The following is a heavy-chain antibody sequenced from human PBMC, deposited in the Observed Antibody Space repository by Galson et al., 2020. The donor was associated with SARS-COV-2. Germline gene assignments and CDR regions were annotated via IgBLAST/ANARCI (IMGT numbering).Heavy chain of an antibody. V-gene: IGHV3-48*03. CDR1: GFTFSTYE. Sequence: GGSLRLSCAASGFTFSTYEMNWVRQAPGKGLEWVSYISTTGDIIYYADSVKGRFTISRDNAKKSLYLQMSSLRAEDTAVYYCARGDGYNYGYWGQGTLVTVSS. J-gene: IGHJ4*02. D-gene: IGHD5-12*01. CDR2: ISTTGDII. CDR3: ARGDGYNYGY.